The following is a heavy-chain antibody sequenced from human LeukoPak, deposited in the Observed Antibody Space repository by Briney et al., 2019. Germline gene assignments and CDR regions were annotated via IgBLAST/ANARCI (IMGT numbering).Heavy chain of an antibody. V-gene: IGHV1-69*04. CDR3: ARVSYDFWSDQNSYYYYMDV. CDR2: IIPILGIA. Sequence: EASVKVSCKASGGTFSSYAISWVRQAPGQGLEWMGRIIPILGIANYAQKFQGRVTITADKSTSTAYMELSSLRSEDTAVYYCARVSYDFWSDQNSYYYYMDVWGKGTTVTVSS. D-gene: IGHD3-3*01. J-gene: IGHJ6*03. CDR1: GGTFSSYA.